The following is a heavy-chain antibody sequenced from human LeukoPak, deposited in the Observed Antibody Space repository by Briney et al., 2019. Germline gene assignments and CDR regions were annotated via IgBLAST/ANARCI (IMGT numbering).Heavy chain of an antibody. V-gene: IGHV4-38-2*01. D-gene: IGHD3-22*01. CDR1: GYSISSGCY. CDR2: IYHSGST. J-gene: IGHJ5*02. CDR3: ARYGDYYDSSGYYHLYNWFDP. Sequence: SETLSLTCAVSGYSISSGCYWGWIRQPPGKGLEWIGSIYHSGSTYYNPSLKSRVTISVDTSKNHFSLKLSSVTAADTAVYYCARYGDYYDSSGYYHLYNWFDPWGQGTLVTVSS.